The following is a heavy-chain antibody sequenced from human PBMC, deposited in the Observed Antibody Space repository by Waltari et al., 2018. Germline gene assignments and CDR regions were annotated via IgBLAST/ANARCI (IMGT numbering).Heavy chain of an antibody. V-gene: IGHV4-59*01. CDR2: VSYIGST. D-gene: IGHD2-15*01. CDR1: GGSFSNYY. Sequence: QVQLQESGPGLVEPSETLSLTCNVSGGSFSNYYWSWIRQPPGKGLEWIGYVSYIGSTTYNPSLQSRVTISIDTSEQQFSLKLTSVTPADTAVYYCARTMSTRGYGDYYFDYWGQGTLVTVSS. J-gene: IGHJ4*02. CDR3: ARTMSTRGYGDYYFDY.